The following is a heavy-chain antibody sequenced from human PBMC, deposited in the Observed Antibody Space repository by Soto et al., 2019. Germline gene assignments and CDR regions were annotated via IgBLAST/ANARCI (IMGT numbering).Heavy chain of an antibody. J-gene: IGHJ4*02. Sequence: PSETLSLTFTVSGDSISSYYWGWIRQPPGKGLEWIGYIYYSGSTNYNPSLKSRVTISVDTSKNQFSLKLSSVTAADTAVYYCARRWGRTFDYWGQGTLVTVSS. D-gene: IGHD7-27*01. V-gene: IGHV4-59*08. CDR3: ARRWGRTFDY. CDR2: IYYSGST. CDR1: GDSISSYY.